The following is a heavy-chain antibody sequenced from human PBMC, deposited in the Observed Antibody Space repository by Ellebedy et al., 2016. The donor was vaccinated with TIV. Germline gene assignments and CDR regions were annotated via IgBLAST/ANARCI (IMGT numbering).Heavy chain of an antibody. CDR2: IRNKAYGGTT. D-gene: IGHD6-19*01. V-gene: IGHV3-72*01. CDR1: GFTFSDHY. J-gene: IGHJ4*02. CDR3: ARTYSSDWSMLPYFDY. Sequence: PGGSLRLSCAASGFTFSDHYMDRVRQAPGKGLEWVGFIRNKAYGGTTEYAASVKGRFTISRDDSKNSLFLEMNSLKTEDTAVYYCARTYSSDWSMLPYFDYWGQGTLVTVSS.